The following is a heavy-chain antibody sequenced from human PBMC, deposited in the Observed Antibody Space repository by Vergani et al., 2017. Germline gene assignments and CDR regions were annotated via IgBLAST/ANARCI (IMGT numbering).Heavy chain of an antibody. V-gene: IGHV1-18*01. CDR1: GYTFTSYG. CDR3: ARDGVATARGEPLDF. Sequence: QVQLVQSGAEVKKPGASVNVSCNTSGYTFTSYGISWVRQAPGQGLEWMGWISGYNGDTHYAQKFQGRVTTTTDTSTSTAYMELRSLRSDDTAVYYCARDGVATARGEPLDFWGQGTLVTVSS. J-gene: IGHJ4*02. CDR2: ISGYNGDT. D-gene: IGHD5-18*01.